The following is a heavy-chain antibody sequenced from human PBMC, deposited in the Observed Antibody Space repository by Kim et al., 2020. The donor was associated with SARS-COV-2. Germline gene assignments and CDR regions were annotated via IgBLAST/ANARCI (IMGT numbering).Heavy chain of an antibody. CDR1: GFTFSSYA. CDR3: AKGSGYYHSSGLFDC. Sequence: GGSLRLSCVASGFTFSSYALSWVRQAPGKGLEWISGISGNGGNTYYADSVKGRFTISRDNSKNTLYLQMNSLRAEDTAVYYCAKGSGYYHSSGLFDCWGQGTLVTVSS. V-gene: IGHV3-23*01. CDR2: ISGNGGNT. D-gene: IGHD3-22*01. J-gene: IGHJ4*02.